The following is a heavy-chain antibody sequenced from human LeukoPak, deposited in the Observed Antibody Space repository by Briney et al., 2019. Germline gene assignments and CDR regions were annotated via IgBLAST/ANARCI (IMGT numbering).Heavy chain of an antibody. CDR3: SSPDTVTGANWFDP. V-gene: IGHV4-59*01. CDR1: GGSISRYY. J-gene: IGHJ5*02. D-gene: IGHD4-11*01. Sequence: KPSETLSLTCTVSGGSISRYYWSWIRQPPGKGLEWIGYIYYSGSTNYNPSLKSRVTISVDTSKNQFSLKLSSVTAADTAAYYCSSPDTVTGANWFDPWGQGTLVTVSS. CDR2: IYYSGST.